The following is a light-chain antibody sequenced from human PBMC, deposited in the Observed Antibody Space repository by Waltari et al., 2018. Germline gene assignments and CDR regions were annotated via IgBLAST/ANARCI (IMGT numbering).Light chain of an antibody. CDR1: HSLTSF. CDR3: QQRTDWPLMYT. Sequence: ESVLTQSPGTLSLSPGERATLSCRASHSLTSFLDWYQQKPGQAPRLLIYDTSKRATGVPARFSGSASGTDFTLTISSLEPEDFAVYYCQQRTDWPLMYTFGQGTKLEIK. CDR2: DTS. V-gene: IGKV3-11*01. J-gene: IGKJ2*01.